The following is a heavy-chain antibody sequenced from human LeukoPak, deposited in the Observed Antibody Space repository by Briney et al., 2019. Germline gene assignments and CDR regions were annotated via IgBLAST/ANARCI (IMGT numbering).Heavy chain of an antibody. V-gene: IGHV3-53*01. CDR1: GFTVSSNY. CDR3: ARATTWGLWAFDI. CDR2: IYSGGST. Sequence: GGSLRLSCAASGFTVSSNYMSWVRRAPGKGLEWVSVIYSGGSTYYADSVKGRFTISRDNSKNTLYLQMNSLRAEDTAVYYCARATTWGLWAFDIWGQGTMVTVSS. D-gene: IGHD2-21*01. J-gene: IGHJ3*02.